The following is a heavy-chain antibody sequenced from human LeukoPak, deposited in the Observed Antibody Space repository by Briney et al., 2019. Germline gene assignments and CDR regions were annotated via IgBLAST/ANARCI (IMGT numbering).Heavy chain of an antibody. CDR3: AREFTATRITMVRGVGTY. V-gene: IGHV1-2*02. D-gene: IGHD3-10*01. J-gene: IGHJ4*02. CDR2: INPNSGGT. Sequence: GASVKVSCKASGYSFTSYGISWVRQAPGQGLEWMGWINPNSGGTNYAQKFQGRVTMTRDTSISTAYMELSRLRSDDTAVYYCAREFTATRITMVRGVGTYWGQGTLVTVSS. CDR1: GYSFTSYG.